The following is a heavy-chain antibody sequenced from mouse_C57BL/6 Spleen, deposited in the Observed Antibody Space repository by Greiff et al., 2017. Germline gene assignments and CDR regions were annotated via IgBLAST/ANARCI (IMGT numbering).Heavy chain of an antibody. Sequence: QVQLKESGAELARPGASVKMSCKASGYTFTSYTMHWVKQRPGQGLEWIGYINPSSGYTKYNQKFKDKATLTADKSSSTAYMQLSSLTSEDSAFYYCAAGGTLYAMDYWGQGTSVTVAS. CDR2: INPSSGYT. V-gene: IGHV1-4*01. D-gene: IGHD2-14*01. CDR3: AAGGTLYAMDY. CDR1: GYTFTSYT. J-gene: IGHJ4*01.